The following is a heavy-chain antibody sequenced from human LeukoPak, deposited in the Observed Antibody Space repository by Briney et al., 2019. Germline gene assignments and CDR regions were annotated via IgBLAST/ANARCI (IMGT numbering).Heavy chain of an antibody. D-gene: IGHD3-10*01. Sequence: ASVKVSCKASGYTFIADYMHWVRQAPGQGLEWMGWINPNAGGANYAQKFQGRVTMTWDTSISTAYMELSSLKSDDTAVYFCARGSRNYHYYIMDVWGQGTTVTV. V-gene: IGHV1-2*02. CDR1: GYTFIADY. CDR3: ARGSRNYHYYIMDV. CDR2: INPNAGGA. J-gene: IGHJ6*02.